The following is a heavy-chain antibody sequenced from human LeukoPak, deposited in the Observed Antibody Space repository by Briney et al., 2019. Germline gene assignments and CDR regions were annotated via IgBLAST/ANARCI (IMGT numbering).Heavy chain of an antibody. Sequence: SETLSLTCTVSGDSIGTYHWSWIRQPPGKGLEWIGYIYYSGSTNYNPSLKSRVTISLDTSKKQFSLKLTSVTAADTAIYYCARVGSNWYSFDYWGQGTLVTASS. CDR2: IYYSGST. CDR3: ARVGSNWYSFDY. V-gene: IGHV4-59*01. CDR1: GDSIGTYH. D-gene: IGHD6-13*01. J-gene: IGHJ4*02.